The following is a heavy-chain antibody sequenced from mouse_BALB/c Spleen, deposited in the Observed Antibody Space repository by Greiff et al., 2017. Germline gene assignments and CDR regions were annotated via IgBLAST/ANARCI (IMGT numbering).Heavy chain of an antibody. J-gene: IGHJ4*01. CDR2: IYPGDGDT. V-gene: IGHV1-87*01. Sequence: VQLQQSGAELARPGASVKLSCTASGYTFTSYWMQWVKQRPGQGLEWIGAIYPGDGDTRYTQKFKGKATLTADKSSSTAYMQLSSLASEDSAVYYCAREGRPASAMDYWGQGTSVTVSS. CDR1: GYTFTSYW. CDR3: AREGRPASAMDY.